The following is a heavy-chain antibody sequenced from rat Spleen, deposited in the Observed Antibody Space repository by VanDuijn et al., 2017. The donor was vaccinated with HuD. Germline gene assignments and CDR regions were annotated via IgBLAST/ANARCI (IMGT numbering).Heavy chain of an antibody. D-gene: IGHD1-1*01. CDR1: GFTFSNYD. V-gene: IGHV5-20*01. CDR3: TTDGYYSGDGQGYFDY. CDR2: ISYDGSST. Sequence: EVQLVESGGGLVQPGRSMKLSCAASGFTFSNYDMAWVRQAPTKGLEWVASISYDGSSTYYRDSVKGRFTISRDNAKSTLYLQMDSLRSEDTATYYCTTDGYYSGDGQGYFDYWGQGVMVTVSS. J-gene: IGHJ2*01.